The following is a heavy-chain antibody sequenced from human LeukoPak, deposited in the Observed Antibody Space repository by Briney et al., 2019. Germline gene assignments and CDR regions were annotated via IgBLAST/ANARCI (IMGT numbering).Heavy chain of an antibody. Sequence: ASVKVSCKASGYTFTSYAMNWVRQAPGQGLEWMGWINTNTGNPTYAQGFTGRFVFSLDTSVSTAYLQICSLKAEDTAVYYCARAMTNLLGYYYGMDVWGQGTTVTVSS. CDR1: GYTFTSYA. V-gene: IGHV7-4-1*01. CDR2: INTNTGNP. J-gene: IGHJ6*02. CDR3: ARAMTNLLGYYYGMDV.